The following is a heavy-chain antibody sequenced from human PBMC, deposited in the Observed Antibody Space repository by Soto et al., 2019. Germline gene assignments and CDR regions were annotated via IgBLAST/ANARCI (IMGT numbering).Heavy chain of an antibody. Sequence: QVQLQESGPGLVKPSQTLSLTCAISGDSVSSNSAAWNWIRQSPSRGLEWLGRTYYRSRWYNDYAVSVRSRIPVNPNTSKNQFSLQLTSVTPEDTAVYNCAGTTSHYWYYMDVWGKGTTVTVSS. CDR2: TYYRSRWYN. J-gene: IGHJ6*03. V-gene: IGHV6-1*01. CDR3: AGTTSHYWYYMDV. D-gene: IGHD1-7*01. CDR1: GDSVSSNSAA.